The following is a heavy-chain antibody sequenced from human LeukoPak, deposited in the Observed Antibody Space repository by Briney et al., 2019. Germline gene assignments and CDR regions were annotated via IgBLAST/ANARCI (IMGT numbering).Heavy chain of an antibody. CDR2: GDYSGGT. Sequence: PAETLSLTCTVSGDSFSSVTDYWAWIRQPPRKGLEWIASGDYSGGTYYNPSLESRVAISADMSKNQFSLKLTSVTGADTAVYYCAGERGEEYSSGWYKRNYFDNWGQGIRVTVSS. CDR3: AGERGEEYSSGWYKRNYFDN. D-gene: IGHD6-19*01. CDR1: GDSFSSVTDY. J-gene: IGHJ4*02. V-gene: IGHV4-39*07.